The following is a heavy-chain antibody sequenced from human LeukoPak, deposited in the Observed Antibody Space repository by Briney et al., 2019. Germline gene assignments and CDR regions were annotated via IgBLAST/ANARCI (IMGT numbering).Heavy chain of an antibody. CDR1: GGSISSYY. CDR2: IYTSGST. D-gene: IGHD3-3*01. Sequence: SETLSLTCTVSGGSISSYYWSWIRQPAGKGLEWIGRIYTSGSTNYNPSLKSRVTMSVDTSKNQFSLKLSSVTAADTAVYYCARVGYDFLSGYSYAFDIWGQGTMVTVSS. J-gene: IGHJ3*02. CDR3: ARVGYDFLSGYSYAFDI. V-gene: IGHV4-4*07.